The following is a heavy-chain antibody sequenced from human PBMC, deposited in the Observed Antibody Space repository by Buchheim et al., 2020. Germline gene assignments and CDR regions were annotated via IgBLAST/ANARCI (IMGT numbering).Heavy chain of an antibody. CDR1: GGSISSYY. CDR3: ARDVCGGDCYSDAYYGMDV. D-gene: IGHD2-21*02. V-gene: IGHV4-59*01. Sequence: QVQLQESGPGLVKPSETLSLTCTVSGGSISSYYWSWIRQPPGKGLEWIGYINYSGSTNYNPSLKSRVTISVDTSKNQFSLKLSSVTAADTAVYYCARDVCGGDCYSDAYYGMDVWGQGTT. CDR2: INYSGST. J-gene: IGHJ6*02.